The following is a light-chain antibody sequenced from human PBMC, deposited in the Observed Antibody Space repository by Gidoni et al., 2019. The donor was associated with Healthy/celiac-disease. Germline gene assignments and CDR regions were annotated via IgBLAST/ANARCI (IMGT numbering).Light chain of an antibody. CDR1: QSVLYSSNNMNY. CDR3: QQYSSTPST. V-gene: IGKV4-1*01. Sequence: DIVMTQCPDSLAVSLGERATINCKSSQSVLYSSNNMNYLAWYQQKPGQPPKLLIYWASTRESGVPDRFSGSGSGTDFTLTISSLQAEDVAVYYCQQYSSTPSTFGPGTKVDIK. J-gene: IGKJ3*01. CDR2: WAS.